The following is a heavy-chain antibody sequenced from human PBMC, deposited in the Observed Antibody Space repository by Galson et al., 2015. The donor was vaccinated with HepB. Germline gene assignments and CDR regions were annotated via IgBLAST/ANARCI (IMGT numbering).Heavy chain of an antibody. CDR3: ARDLVQGSDYGDYRSTYYYYYGMDV. Sequence: SLRLSCAASGFTFSSYEMNWVRQAPGKGLEWVSYISSSGSTIYYADSVKGRFTISRDNAKNSLYLQMNSLRAEDTAVYYCARDLVQGSDYGDYRSTYYYYYGMDVWGQGTTVTVSS. CDR2: ISSSGSTI. D-gene: IGHD4-17*01. CDR1: GFTFSSYE. J-gene: IGHJ6*02. V-gene: IGHV3-48*03.